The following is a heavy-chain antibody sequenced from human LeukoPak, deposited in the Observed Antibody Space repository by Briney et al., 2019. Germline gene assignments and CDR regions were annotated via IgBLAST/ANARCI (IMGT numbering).Heavy chain of an antibody. CDR1: GYSFTGYY. CDR2: INPDSGDT. D-gene: IGHD2-15*01. J-gene: IGHJ4*02. Sequence: PGASVKVSCKASGYSFTGYYLHWVRQAPGQGLEWMGWINPDSGDTNYLQQFQGRVTMTRDTSITTAYMELSRLRSDDTAVYYCAGVPYCSGGSCYRSPFDYWGQGTLVTVSS. CDR3: AGVPYCSGGSCYRSPFDY. V-gene: IGHV1-2*02.